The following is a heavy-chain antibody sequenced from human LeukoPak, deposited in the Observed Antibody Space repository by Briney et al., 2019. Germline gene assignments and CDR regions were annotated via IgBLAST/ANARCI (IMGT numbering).Heavy chain of an antibody. V-gene: IGHV3-30-3*01. CDR2: TSHDEGIK. D-gene: IGHD6-19*01. CDR1: GFTFSSSV. Sequence: GRSLRLSCAASGFTFSSSVMHWVRQAPGKGLEWVAVTSHDEGIKAYGDSAKGRFIISRDNSKNTLYLQMNSLRPEDTAVYYCAREGYSSGSAGGFDIWGQGTLVTVSS. J-gene: IGHJ3*02. CDR3: AREGYSSGSAGGFDI.